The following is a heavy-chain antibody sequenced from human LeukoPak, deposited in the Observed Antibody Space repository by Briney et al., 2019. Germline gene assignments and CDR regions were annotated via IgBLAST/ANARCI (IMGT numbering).Heavy chain of an antibody. V-gene: IGHV4-59*01. CDR1: GDSISSYY. Sequence: PSETLSLTCTVSGDSISSYYWSWIRQPPGKGLEWIGYIYYSGSTNYNPSLKSRVTISVDTSKNQFSLKLSSVTAADTAVYYCARMTTVRSLHYRGQGTLVTVSS. CDR2: IYYSGST. J-gene: IGHJ4*02. CDR3: ARMTTVRSLHY. D-gene: IGHD4-17*01.